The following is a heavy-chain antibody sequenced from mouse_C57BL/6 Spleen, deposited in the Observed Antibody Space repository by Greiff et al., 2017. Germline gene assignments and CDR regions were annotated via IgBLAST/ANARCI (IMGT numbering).Heavy chain of an antibody. Sequence: VQLQQPGAELVKPGASVKVSCKASGYTFTSYWMHWVKQRPGQGLEWIGRIHPSDSDTNYNQKFKGKATLTVDKSSSTAYMQLSSLTSEDSAVYYCAMDYGSSPYYFDYWGQGTTLTVSS. CDR3: AMDYGSSPYYFDY. CDR2: IHPSDSDT. J-gene: IGHJ2*01. V-gene: IGHV1-74*01. D-gene: IGHD1-1*01. CDR1: GYTFTSYW.